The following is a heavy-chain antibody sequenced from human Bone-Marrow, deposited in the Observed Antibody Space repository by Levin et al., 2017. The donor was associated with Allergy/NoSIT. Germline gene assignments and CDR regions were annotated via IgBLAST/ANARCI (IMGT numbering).Heavy chain of an antibody. V-gene: IGHV4-59*01. CDR1: GGSISSYY. CDR2: IYYSGST. CDR3: ARGAYSGSHFNFDY. D-gene: IGHD1-26*01. Sequence: SPTLSLTCTVSGGSISSYYWNWIRQPPGKGLEWIGYIYYSGSTNYNPSLKGRVTISEDTSKNQFSLKLNSVTAADTAVYYCARGAYSGSHFNFDYWGQGTLVTVSS. J-gene: IGHJ4*02.